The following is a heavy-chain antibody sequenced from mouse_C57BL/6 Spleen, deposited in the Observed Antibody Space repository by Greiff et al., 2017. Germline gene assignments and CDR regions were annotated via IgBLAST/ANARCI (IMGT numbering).Heavy chain of an antibody. Sequence: QVQLQQPGAELVMPGASVKLSCKASGYTFTSYWMHWVKQRPGQGLEWIGEFDPSDSYTNYNQKFKGKSTLTVDKSSSTAYMQLSRLTSEDSAVYYCARRGEYSPYAMDYWGQGTSVTVSS. V-gene: IGHV1-69*01. CDR2: FDPSDSYT. CDR1: GYTFTSYW. CDR3: ARRGEYSPYAMDY. D-gene: IGHD1-3*01. J-gene: IGHJ4*01.